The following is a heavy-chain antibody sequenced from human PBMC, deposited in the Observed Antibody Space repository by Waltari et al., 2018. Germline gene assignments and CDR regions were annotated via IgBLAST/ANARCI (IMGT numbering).Heavy chain of an antibody. D-gene: IGHD6-6*01. CDR3: AREYIAARQGYFDY. V-gene: IGHV4-39*07. CDR1: GGSISSSSYY. Sequence: QLQLQESGPGLVKPSETLSLTCTVSGGSISSSSYYWGWIRQPPGKGLEWIGRIYTSGSTNYNPSLKSRVTMSVDTSKNQFSLKLSSVTAADTAVYYCAREYIAARQGYFDYWGQGTLVTVSS. J-gene: IGHJ4*02. CDR2: IYTSGST.